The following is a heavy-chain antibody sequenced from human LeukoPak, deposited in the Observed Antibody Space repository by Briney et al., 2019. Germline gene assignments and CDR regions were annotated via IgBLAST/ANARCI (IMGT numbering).Heavy chain of an antibody. CDR2: INPNSGGT. CDR3: ARGVKTWRLRYFEGWFDP. Sequence: ASVKVSCKASGYTFTSYGISWVRQAPGQGLEWMGWINPNSGGTNYAQKFQGRVTMTRDTSISTAYMELSRLRSDDTAVYYCARGVKTWRLRYFEGWFDPWGQGTLVTVSS. J-gene: IGHJ5*02. D-gene: IGHD3-9*01. V-gene: IGHV1-2*02. CDR1: GYTFTSYG.